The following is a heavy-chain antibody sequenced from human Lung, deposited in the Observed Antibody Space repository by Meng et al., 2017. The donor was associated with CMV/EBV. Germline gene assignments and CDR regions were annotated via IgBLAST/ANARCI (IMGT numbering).Heavy chain of an antibody. Sequence: QVQVVESGGGVVQPGRSLRLSCAASGFTFSSYAMHGVRQAPGKGLEWVAVISYDGSNKYYADSVKGRFTISRDNSKNTLYLQMNSLRAEDTAVYYCARDDSSSWGQGTLVTVSS. CDR2: ISYDGSNK. CDR1: GFTFSSYA. D-gene: IGHD3-22*01. J-gene: IGHJ5*02. V-gene: IGHV3-30-3*01. CDR3: ARDDSSS.